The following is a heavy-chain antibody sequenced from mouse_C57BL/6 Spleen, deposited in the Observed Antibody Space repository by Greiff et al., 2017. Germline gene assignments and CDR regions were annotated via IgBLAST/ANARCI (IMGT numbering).Heavy chain of an antibody. CDR1: GYTFTSYW. CDR2: IDPSDSYT. CDR3: ARFGGNYEAY. J-gene: IGHJ3*01. D-gene: IGHD2-1*01. Sequence: VQLQQPGAELVKPGASVKLSCKASGYTFTSYWMQWVKQRPGQGLEWIGEIDPSDSYTNYNQKFKGKATLTVDTSSSTAYMQLSSLTSEDSAVYYCARFGGNYEAYWGQGTLVTVSA. V-gene: IGHV1-50*01.